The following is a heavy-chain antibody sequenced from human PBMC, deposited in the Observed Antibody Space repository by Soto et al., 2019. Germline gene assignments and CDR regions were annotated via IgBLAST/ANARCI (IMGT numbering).Heavy chain of an antibody. V-gene: IGHV2-70*01. D-gene: IGHD3-10*01. CDR3: ARIPMVRGVKYYYYGMDV. J-gene: IGHJ6*02. CDR1: GFSLTTSGMC. CDR2: INWDDDK. Sequence: SGPTLVNPTQTLTLTCTFSGFSLTTSGMCVSWIRQPPGKALEWLALINWDDDKYYSTSLKTSLTISKDTSKNQVVLTMTNMDPVDTATYYCARIPMVRGVKYYYYGMDVWGQGTTVTVSS.